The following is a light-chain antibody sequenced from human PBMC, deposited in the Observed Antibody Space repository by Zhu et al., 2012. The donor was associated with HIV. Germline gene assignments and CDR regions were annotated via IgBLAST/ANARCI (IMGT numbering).Light chain of an antibody. Sequence: EVALTQSPGTLSLSPGERATLSCRASQTVYSNYLAWYQQKRGQAPRLIMYGTSARASGIPDRFSGSGSRTDFTLTISSLEPEDFAVYYCQQYGAFPRTFGQGTKVEI. CDR2: GTS. CDR3: QQYGAFPRT. V-gene: IGKV3-20*01. J-gene: IGKJ2*01. CDR1: QTVYSNY.